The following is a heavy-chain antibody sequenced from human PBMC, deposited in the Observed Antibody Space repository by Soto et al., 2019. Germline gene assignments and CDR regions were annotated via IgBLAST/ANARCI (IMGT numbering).Heavy chain of an antibody. V-gene: IGHV3-74*01. CDR1: GFPLRNYW. Sequence: GGSLRLSCAASGFPLRNYWMHWVRQAPGEGLVWVSRIGGDGGGTTYADSVKGRFTISRDNAKNTLYLQMNSLRAKDSAVYYCTRVVDGSAGEFDYWGQGTLVTVSS. J-gene: IGHJ4*02. D-gene: IGHD3-10*01. CDR3: TRVVDGSAGEFDY. CDR2: IGGDGGGT.